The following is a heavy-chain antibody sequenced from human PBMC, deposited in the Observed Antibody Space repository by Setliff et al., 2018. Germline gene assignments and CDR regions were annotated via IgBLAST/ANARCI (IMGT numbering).Heavy chain of an antibody. CDR1: GGSFSGYY. Sequence: SETLSLTCAVYGGSFSGYYWSWIRQPPGKGLEWIGYIYYSGSTYHNPSLKTLVTISVDTSKNQFSLQLSSVTAADTAVYYCARCSGSYDAFDIWGQGTMVTVSS. J-gene: IGHJ3*02. CDR2: IYYSGST. V-gene: IGHV4-34*09. CDR3: ARCSGSYDAFDI. D-gene: IGHD1-26*01.